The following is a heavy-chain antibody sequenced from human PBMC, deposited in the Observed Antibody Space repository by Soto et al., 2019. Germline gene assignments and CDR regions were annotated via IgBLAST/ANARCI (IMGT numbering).Heavy chain of an antibody. Sequence: ASVKVSCKASGYTFTGYYMHWVRQAPGQGLEWMGWINPNSGGTNYAQKFQGWVTMTRDTSISTAYMELSRLRSDDTALYYCARGNLLRYFDWLFTCWGQGTLVTVSS. D-gene: IGHD3-9*01. V-gene: IGHV1-2*04. CDR1: GYTFTGYY. CDR2: INPNSGGT. J-gene: IGHJ4*02. CDR3: ARGNLLRYFDWLFTC.